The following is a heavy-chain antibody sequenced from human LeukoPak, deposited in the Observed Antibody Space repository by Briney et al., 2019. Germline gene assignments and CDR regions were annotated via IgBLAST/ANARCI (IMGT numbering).Heavy chain of an antibody. CDR2: ISSNGGST. D-gene: IGHD3-22*01. V-gene: IGHV3-64D*09. Sequence: GGSLRLSCSASGFTFSSYTMHWVRQAPGKRPEYVSAISSNGGSTYYADSVKGRFTISRDNSKNTLYLQMSSLRAEDTAVYYCVKADYYDTSNYYYRYFQYWGQGTLVTVSS. CDR1: GFTFSSYT. J-gene: IGHJ1*01. CDR3: VKADYYDTSNYYYRYFQY.